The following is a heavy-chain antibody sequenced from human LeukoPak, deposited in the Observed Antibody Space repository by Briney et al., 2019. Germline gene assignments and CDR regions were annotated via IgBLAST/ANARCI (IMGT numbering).Heavy chain of an antibody. Sequence: PSETLSLTCTVSGGSISSGSYYWSWIRQPAGKGLEWIGRIYTSGSTNYNPSLKSRVTISVDTSKNQFSLKLSSVTAADTAVYYCARDRGIVGAEFDYWGQGTLVTVSS. CDR2: IYTSGST. CDR3: ARDRGIVGAEFDY. V-gene: IGHV4-61*02. CDR1: GGSISSGSYY. D-gene: IGHD1-26*01. J-gene: IGHJ4*02.